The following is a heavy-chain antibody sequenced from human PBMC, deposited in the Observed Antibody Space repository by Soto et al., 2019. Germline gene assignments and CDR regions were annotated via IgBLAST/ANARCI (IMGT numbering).Heavy chain of an antibody. CDR2: IYLDDSK. D-gene: IGHD4-17*01. Sequence: QITLKESGPALVKPTQTITLTCTFSGFSLSTSGVGEGWIRQPPGKALEWLAVIYLDDSKHYSPSLESRLTITKDTPKNQLVLTMTNMDPVETATYFWAHKGYGDYPLDYWGQGTLVSVSS. J-gene: IGHJ4*02. CDR1: GFSLSTSGVG. V-gene: IGHV2-5*02. CDR3: AHKGYGDYPLDY.